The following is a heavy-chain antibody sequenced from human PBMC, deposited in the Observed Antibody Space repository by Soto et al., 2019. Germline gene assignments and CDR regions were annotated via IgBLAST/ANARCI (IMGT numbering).Heavy chain of an antibody. D-gene: IGHD3-3*01. CDR2: IYYSGST. CDR1: GGSISSSSYY. V-gene: IGHV4-39*01. Sequence: SETLSLTCTVSGGSISSSSYYWGWIRQPPGTGLEWIGSIYYSGSTYYNPSLQSRVTISVDTSKNQFSLKLSSVTAADTAVYYCARTYDFWSGTNWFDPWGQGTLVTVSS. J-gene: IGHJ5*02. CDR3: ARTYDFWSGTNWFDP.